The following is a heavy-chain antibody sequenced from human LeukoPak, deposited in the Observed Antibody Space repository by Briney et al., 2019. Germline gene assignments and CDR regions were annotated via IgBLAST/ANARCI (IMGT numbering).Heavy chain of an antibody. D-gene: IGHD6-13*01. CDR1: GFTFSSYG. J-gene: IGHJ4*02. CDR3: AKDPQGRPVAGTEY. Sequence: GGSLRLSCAASGFTFSSYGMHWVRQAPGKGLEWVAFIRYDGSNKYYADSVKGRFTSSRDNSKNTLYLQMNSLRAEDTAVYYCAKDPQGRPVAGTEYWGQGTLVTVSS. V-gene: IGHV3-30*02. CDR2: IRYDGSNK.